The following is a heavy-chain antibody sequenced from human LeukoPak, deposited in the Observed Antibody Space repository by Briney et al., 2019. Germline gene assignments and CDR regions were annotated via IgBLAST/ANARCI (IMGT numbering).Heavy chain of an antibody. Sequence: GRSLRLSCPASGFAFDDYALHWVRQDPGKGLEGVSGISWNSGSIGYADSVKGRLTISRDNAKNSLYLQMNSLRAEDMALYYCAKDHSSGWRKGSFDYWGQGTLVSVSS. D-gene: IGHD6-19*01. J-gene: IGHJ4*02. CDR2: ISWNSGSI. V-gene: IGHV3-9*03. CDR3: AKDHSSGWRKGSFDY. CDR1: GFAFDDYA.